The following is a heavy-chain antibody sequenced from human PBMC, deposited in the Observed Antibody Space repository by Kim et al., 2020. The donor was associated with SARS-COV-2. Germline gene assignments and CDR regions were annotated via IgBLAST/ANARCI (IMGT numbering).Heavy chain of an antibody. J-gene: IGHJ5*02. D-gene: IGHD3-9*01. Sequence: WGSLRLSCAASGFTFSSYDMHWVRQATGKGLEWVSAIGTAGDTYYPGSVKGRFTISRENAKNSLYLQMNSLRAGDTAVYYCARGKENVLRYFDWLFGGFDPWGQGTLVTVSS. CDR1: GFTFSSYD. V-gene: IGHV3-13*01. CDR2: IGTAGDT. CDR3: ARGKENVLRYFDWLFGGFDP.